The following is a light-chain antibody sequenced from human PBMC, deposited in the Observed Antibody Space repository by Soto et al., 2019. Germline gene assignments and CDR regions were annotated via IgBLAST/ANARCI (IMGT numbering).Light chain of an antibody. CDR3: CSYAGGTSVV. V-gene: IGLV2-23*01. CDR1: SSDVGRYNL. CDR2: EDI. Sequence: QSALTQPASVSGSLGQSITISCTGSSSDVGRYNLVSWYQQHPGKAPKLLIYEDIERPSGVSNRFSGSKSGNTASLTISGLQTEDEADYSCCSYAGGTSVVFGGGTKLTVL. J-gene: IGLJ2*01.